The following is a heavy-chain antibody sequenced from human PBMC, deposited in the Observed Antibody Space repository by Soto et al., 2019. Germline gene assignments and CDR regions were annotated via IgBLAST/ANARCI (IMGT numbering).Heavy chain of an antibody. Sequence: VASVKGSCKASGGTFSSYAISWVRQAPGQGREWMGGIIPIFGTANYAQKFQGRVTITADESTSTGYMELSSLRSEDTAVYYCARMGWGLRGPPGDAFDIWGQGTMVTVAS. CDR2: IIPIFGTA. J-gene: IGHJ3*02. D-gene: IGHD1-26*01. CDR1: GGTFSSYA. CDR3: ARMGWGLRGPPGDAFDI. V-gene: IGHV1-69*13.